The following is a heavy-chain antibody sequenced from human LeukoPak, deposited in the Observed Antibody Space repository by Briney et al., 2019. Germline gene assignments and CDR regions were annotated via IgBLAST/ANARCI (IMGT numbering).Heavy chain of an antibody. V-gene: IGHV3-23*01. D-gene: IGHD6-13*01. CDR3: AKTRPLDSSSWSHGDY. CDR1: GFIFSSYN. J-gene: IGHJ4*02. CDR2: ISSSGGTS. Sequence: GGSLRLSCAASGFIFSSYNMNWVRQAPGKGLEWVSSISSSGGTSYYGDSVKGRFTISRDNSKNTLYLQMNSLRAEDTAVYYCAKTRPLDSSSWSHGDYWGQGTLVTVSS.